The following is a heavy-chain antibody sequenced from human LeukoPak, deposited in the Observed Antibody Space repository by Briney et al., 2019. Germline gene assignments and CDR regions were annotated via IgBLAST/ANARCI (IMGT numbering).Heavy chain of an antibody. CDR1: GFTFSSDS. CDR3: ARLDILTGYYPLDY. V-gene: IGHV3-48*01. Sequence: GGSLRLSCAASGFTFSSDSMNWVRQAPGKGLEWVSYISSSSGTIYYADSVKGRFTISRDNAENSLYLQMSSLRAEDTAVYYCARLDILTGYYPLDYWGQGTLVTVSS. D-gene: IGHD3-9*01. J-gene: IGHJ4*02. CDR2: ISSSSGTI.